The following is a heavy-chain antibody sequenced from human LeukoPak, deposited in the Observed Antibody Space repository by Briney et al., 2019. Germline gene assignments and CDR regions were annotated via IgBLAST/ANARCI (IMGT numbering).Heavy chain of an antibody. CDR1: GGSISSYY. Sequence: PSETLSLTCTVPGGSISSYYWSWVRQPPGKGLEWIGYIYYTGSTNYNPSLKSRVTISVDTSKNQFSMKLSSVTAADTAVYYCGRGGPVEMAAGRAFDIWGQGTMVTVSS. D-gene: IGHD5-24*01. J-gene: IGHJ3*02. CDR3: GRGGPVEMAAGRAFDI. V-gene: IGHV4-59*08. CDR2: IYYTGST.